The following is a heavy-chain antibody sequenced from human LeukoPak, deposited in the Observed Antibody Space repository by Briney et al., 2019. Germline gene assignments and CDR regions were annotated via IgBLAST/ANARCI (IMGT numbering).Heavy chain of an antibody. CDR2: INHSGST. D-gene: IGHD6-6*01. V-gene: IGHV4-34*01. CDR1: GGSFSGYY. J-gene: IGHJ5*02. CDR3: ARHSFPTYSTSSGWFDP. Sequence: SETLSLTCAVYGGSFSGYYWTWIRQPPGKGLEWIGEINHSGSTNYNPSLKSRVTISVDTSKNQFSLKLSSVTATDTAVYYCARHSFPTYSTSSGWFDPWGQGTLVTVSS.